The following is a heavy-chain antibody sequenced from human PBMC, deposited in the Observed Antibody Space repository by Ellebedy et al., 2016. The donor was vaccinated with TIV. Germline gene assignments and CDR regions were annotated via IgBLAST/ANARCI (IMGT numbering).Heavy chain of an antibody. CDR3: ATDEGIY. J-gene: IGHJ4*02. CDR1: GFSFSNYW. D-gene: IGHD3-10*01. V-gene: IGHV3-7*03. Sequence: PGGSLRLSCAASGFSFSNYWMNWVRQAPGKGLEWVANIKPGGNEKFYVGSVVGRFTISRDNANNSRYLQMDSLRAEDTAVYYCATDEGIYWGQGTLVTVSS. CDR2: IKPGGNEK.